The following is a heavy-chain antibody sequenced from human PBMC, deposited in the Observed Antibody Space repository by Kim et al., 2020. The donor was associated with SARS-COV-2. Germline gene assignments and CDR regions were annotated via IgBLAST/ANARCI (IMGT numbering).Heavy chain of an antibody. CDR3: ARDRDYGEGRGVFDP. J-gene: IGHJ5*02. D-gene: IGHD4-17*01. V-gene: IGHV3-33*01. Sequence: GGSLRLSCAASGFTFSSYGMHWVRQAPGKGLEWVAVIWYDGSNKYYADSVKGRFTISRDNSKNTLYLQMNSLRAEDTAVYYCARDRDYGEGRGVFDPWGQGTLVTVSS. CDR1: GFTFSSYG. CDR2: IWYDGSNK.